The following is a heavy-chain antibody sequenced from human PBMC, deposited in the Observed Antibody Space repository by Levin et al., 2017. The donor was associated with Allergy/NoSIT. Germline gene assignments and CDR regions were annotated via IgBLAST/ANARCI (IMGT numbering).Heavy chain of an antibody. J-gene: IGHJ4*02. CDR3: ARQAYSNTWYVDY. CDR2: INHSGST. D-gene: IGHD6-13*01. Sequence: SQTLSLTCAVYGGSFRDYYWSWIRQPPGKGLEWIGEINHSGSTNYNPSLKSRVTISVDTSKNQFSLKLSSVTAADTAVYSCARQAYSNTWYVDYWGQGTLVTVSS. V-gene: IGHV4-34*01. CDR1: GGSFRDYY.